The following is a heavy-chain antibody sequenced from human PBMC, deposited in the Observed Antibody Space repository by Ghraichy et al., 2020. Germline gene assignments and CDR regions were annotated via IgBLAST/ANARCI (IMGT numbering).Heavy chain of an antibody. J-gene: IGHJ2*01. D-gene: IGHD1-26*01. CDR3: ARHRGYSGSYFWYFDL. Sequence: GGSLRLSCAASGFTFDDYGMSWVRQAPGKGLEWVSGINWNGGSTGYADSVKGRFTISRDNAKNSLYLQMNSLRAEDTALYHCARHRGYSGSYFWYFDLWGRGTLVTVSS. CDR2: INWNGGST. V-gene: IGHV3-20*01. CDR1: GFTFDDYG.